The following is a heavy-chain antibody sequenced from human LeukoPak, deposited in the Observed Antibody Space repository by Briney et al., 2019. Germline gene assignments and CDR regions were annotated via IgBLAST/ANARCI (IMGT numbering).Heavy chain of an antibody. Sequence: GGSLRLSCAASGFTFSSYGMHWVRQAPGKGLESVAVISYDGSNKYYADSVKGRFTISRDNSKNTLYLQMNSLRAEDTAVYYCAKIWSGSYYENRLIDYWGQGTLVTVSS. CDR2: ISYDGSNK. CDR1: GFTFSSYG. D-gene: IGHD1-26*01. V-gene: IGHV3-30*18. CDR3: AKIWSGSYYENRLIDY. J-gene: IGHJ4*02.